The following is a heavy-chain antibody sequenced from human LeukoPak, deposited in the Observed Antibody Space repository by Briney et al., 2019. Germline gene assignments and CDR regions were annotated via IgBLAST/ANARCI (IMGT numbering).Heavy chain of an antibody. CDR2: IYSGGST. D-gene: IGHD4/OR15-4a*01. Sequence: GALRLSCTVSGFTVSSDSMSWVRQAPGKGLEWVSFIYSGGSTHYSDSVKGRFTISRDNSKNTLYLQMNSLRAEDTAVYYCARRAGAYSHPYDYWGQGTLVTVSS. CDR1: GFTVSSDS. V-gene: IGHV3-53*01. CDR3: ARRAGAYSHPYDY. J-gene: IGHJ4*02.